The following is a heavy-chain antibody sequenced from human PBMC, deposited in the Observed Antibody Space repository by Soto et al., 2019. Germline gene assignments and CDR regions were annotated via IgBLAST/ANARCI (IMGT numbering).Heavy chain of an antibody. D-gene: IGHD2-2*01. CDR3: SKPMERIGGVPGATRYYYGMDV. J-gene: IGHJ6*02. CDR1: GFTFSSYA. CDR2: ISGSGGST. V-gene: IGHV3-23*01. Sequence: EVQLLESGGGLVQPGGSLRLSCAASGFTFSSYAMSWVRQAPGKGLEWVSAISGSGGSTYYADSVKGRFTISRDNSKNTLCLQMNSLRAEDTAVYYCSKPMERIGGVPGATRYYYGMDVWGQGTTVTVSS.